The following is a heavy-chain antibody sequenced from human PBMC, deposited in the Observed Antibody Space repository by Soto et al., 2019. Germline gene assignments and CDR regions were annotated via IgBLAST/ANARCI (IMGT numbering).Heavy chain of an antibody. CDR2: ISHTGST. CDR1: GGSISSGNSYS. D-gene: IGHD3-16*01. Sequence: QLQLQESGSGLVKPSQTLSITCAVSGGSISSGNSYSWSWIRQPPGKGLEWIGSISHTGSTSYNPSLKGRVTMSVDKSENQFSLKLSSVTAADMAVYYCARAVAPYLGTWFDPWGQGTLVIVSS. J-gene: IGHJ5*02. CDR3: ARAVAPYLGTWFDP. V-gene: IGHV4-30-2*01.